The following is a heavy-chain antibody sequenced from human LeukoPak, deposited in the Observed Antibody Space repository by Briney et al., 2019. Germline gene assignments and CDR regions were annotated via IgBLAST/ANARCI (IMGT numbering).Heavy chain of an antibody. CDR2: IHSSGST. D-gene: IGHD1-26*01. V-gene: IGHV4-59*01. Sequence: PSETLSLTCSVSGFSITSYYWSWIRQPPGKGLEWIGLIHSSGSTTYNPSLKSRVTMSTDTSKNQFSLRLTSVTAADTAVYYCARDIREVGESHYFDYWGQGALVTVTS. CDR1: GFSITSYY. J-gene: IGHJ4*02. CDR3: ARDIREVGESHYFDY.